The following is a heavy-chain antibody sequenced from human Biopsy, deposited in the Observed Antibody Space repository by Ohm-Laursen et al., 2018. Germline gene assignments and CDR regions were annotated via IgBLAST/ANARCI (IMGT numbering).Heavy chain of an antibody. CDR1: GVSISTYY. Sequence: PSQTLSLTWSVSGVSISTYYWSWIRQSPGRGLEWIAYIYYSGSTDYNPSLKSRVTISLDTSKNQFSLKLSSVTAADTAIYYCASAGYNPDWNFDLWGRGTRVTVSS. J-gene: IGHJ2*01. V-gene: IGHV4-59*01. D-gene: IGHD5-24*01. CDR2: IYYSGST. CDR3: ASAGYNPDWNFDL.